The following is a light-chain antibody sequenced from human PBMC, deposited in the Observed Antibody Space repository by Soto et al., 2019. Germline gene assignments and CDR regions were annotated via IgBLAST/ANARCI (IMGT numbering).Light chain of an antibody. CDR1: SSNIGASYA. CDR3: QSYDSSLSGSV. CDR2: GNS. Sequence: QSVLTQPPSVSGAPGQRVTISCTGSSSNIGASYAVHWYQQLPGTAPKLLIYGNSNRPSGVPDRFSGSKSGTSASLAITGRQAEDEADYYCQSYDSSLSGSVFGGGTKLTVL. V-gene: IGLV1-40*01. J-gene: IGLJ3*02.